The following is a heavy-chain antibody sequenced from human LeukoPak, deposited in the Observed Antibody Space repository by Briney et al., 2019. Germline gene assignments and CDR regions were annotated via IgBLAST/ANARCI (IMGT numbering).Heavy chain of an antibody. J-gene: IGHJ4*02. CDR3: ARLDELLAFDY. Sequence: SETLSLTCTVSGGSISSYYWSWIRHPPGKGLEWIGYIYYTGSTNYSPSLKSRVIISVDTSKNQFSLKLSSVTAADTAVYYCARLDELLAFDYWGQGTLVTVSS. D-gene: IGHD2-15*01. CDR2: IYYTGST. CDR1: GGSISSYY. V-gene: IGHV4-59*08.